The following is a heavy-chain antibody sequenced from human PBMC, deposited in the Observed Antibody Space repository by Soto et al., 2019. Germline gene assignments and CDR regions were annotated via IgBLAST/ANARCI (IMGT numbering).Heavy chain of an antibody. CDR3: ARGWSDYIWGSYRRGGYFDY. CDR1: GYTFTSYD. V-gene: IGHV1-8*01. CDR2: MNPNSGNT. D-gene: IGHD3-16*02. Sequence: QVQLVQSGAEVKKPGASVKVSCKASGYTFTSYDISWVRQATGQGLEWMGWMNPNSGNTGYAQKFQGRVTMTRNTSISTAYMELSSLRSEDTAVYYCARGWSDYIWGSYRRGGYFDYWGQGALVTVSS. J-gene: IGHJ4*02.